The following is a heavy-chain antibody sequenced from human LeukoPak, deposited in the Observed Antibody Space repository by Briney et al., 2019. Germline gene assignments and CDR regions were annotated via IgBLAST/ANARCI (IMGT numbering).Heavy chain of an antibody. Sequence: SETLSLTCAVYGGSFSGYYWSWIRQPPGKGLEWIGEINHSGSTNYNPSLKSRVTISVDTSKNQFSLKLSSVTAADTAVYYCAREGQVLGRGQNSWGQGIQVIVSS. D-gene: IGHD1-1*01. J-gene: IGHJ4*02. CDR1: GGSFSGYY. V-gene: IGHV4-34*01. CDR2: INHSGST. CDR3: AREGQVLGRGQNS.